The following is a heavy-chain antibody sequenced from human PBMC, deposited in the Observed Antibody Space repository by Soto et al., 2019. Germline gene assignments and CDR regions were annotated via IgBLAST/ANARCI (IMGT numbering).Heavy chain of an antibody. Sequence: EVHLLEFGGGLVQPGGSLRLSCAASGFTFSNYAMNWVRQAPGKGLEWVSGITGSGGTTFYADSVKGLFTISRDNSKNTVFLRMNSVRADDTAVYYCAKAYTSNSRGSFDYWGQGALVTVSS. CDR3: AKAYTSNSRGSFDY. V-gene: IGHV3-23*01. CDR2: ITGSGGTT. J-gene: IGHJ4*02. D-gene: IGHD3-22*01. CDR1: GFTFSNYA.